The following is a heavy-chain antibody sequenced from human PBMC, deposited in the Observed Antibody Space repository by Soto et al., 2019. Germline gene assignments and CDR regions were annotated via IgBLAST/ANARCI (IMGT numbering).Heavy chain of an antibody. CDR2: IYWNEDK. V-gene: IGHV2-5*01. D-gene: IGHD2-8*01. CDR1: AFSLSTNGVG. CDR3: VHTVMVHTITGGHYFEY. J-gene: IGHJ4*02. Sequence: SGHTLVNTTQTLTQTCTVSAFSLSTNGVGVGWIRQPPGKPLEWLAVIYWNEDKRYSRSLKSRLSITKDTSKNQVVLTMTTMDPVDTATYYWVHTVMVHTITGGHYFEYWGRGILVTV.